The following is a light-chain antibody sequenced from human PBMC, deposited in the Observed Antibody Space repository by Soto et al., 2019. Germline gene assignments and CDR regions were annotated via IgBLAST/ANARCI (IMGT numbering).Light chain of an antibody. CDR2: KTP. Sequence: DIQMTQSPSTLSASVGDRVTITCRASQSISSWLAWYQQKPGKAPNLLIYKTPSLESGVPSRFSGSGSGTEFTLTVNSLQPDDFATYYCQQYDSYPLTFGGGTKVDIK. J-gene: IGKJ4*01. V-gene: IGKV1-5*03. CDR3: QQYDSYPLT. CDR1: QSISSW.